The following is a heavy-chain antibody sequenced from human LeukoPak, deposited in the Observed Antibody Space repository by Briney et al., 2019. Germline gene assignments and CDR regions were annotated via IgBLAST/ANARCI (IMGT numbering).Heavy chain of an antibody. CDR1: GFSFSTYA. V-gene: IGHV3-72*01. D-gene: IGHD3/OR15-3a*01. Sequence: GGSLRLSCAASGFSFSTYAMNWVRQAPGKGLEWVGRSRDKAHSYTTEYATSVKGRFTISRDETKNSLYLQMNSLRTEDTAVYYRARAPPISANFPLGLWGQG. CDR3: ARAPPISANFPLGL. CDR2: SRDKAHSYTT. J-gene: IGHJ6*01.